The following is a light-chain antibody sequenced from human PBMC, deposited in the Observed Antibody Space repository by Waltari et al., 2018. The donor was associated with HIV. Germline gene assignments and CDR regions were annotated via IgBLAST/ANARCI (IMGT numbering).Light chain of an antibody. Sequence: QSALTQPASVSGSPGQSITISCTGTSSDVGAYNLVSWYQQHPGTAPKLMIFEVTQRPSGVSDRFSGSRSGNTASLTISGLQAEDEGDYYCCSYTGTGVLFGRGTKLTVL. CDR3: CSYTGTGVL. V-gene: IGLV2-23*02. CDR2: EVT. J-gene: IGLJ2*01. CDR1: SSDVGAYNL.